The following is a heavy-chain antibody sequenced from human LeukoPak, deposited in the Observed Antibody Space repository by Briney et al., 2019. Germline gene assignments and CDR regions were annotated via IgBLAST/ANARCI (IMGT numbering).Heavy chain of an antibody. CDR2: IKHDGSEK. Sequence: GGSLRLSCAASGFTFSSYWMTWVRQAPGKGLEWVANIKHDGSEKYFVDSVKGRFTISRDNVKNSLFLQMNNLGADDTAVYYYARRGTGSSWAHFDYWGRGTLVTVSS. J-gene: IGHJ4*02. D-gene: IGHD6-13*01. CDR3: ARRGTGSSWAHFDY. CDR1: GFTFSSYW. V-gene: IGHV3-7*05.